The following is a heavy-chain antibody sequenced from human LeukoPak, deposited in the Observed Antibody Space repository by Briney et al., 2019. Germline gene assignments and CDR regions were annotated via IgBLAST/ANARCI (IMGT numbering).Heavy chain of an antibody. CDR1: GFTFSSYW. Sequence: GGSLRLSCAASGFTFSSYWMSWVRRAPGKGLEWVANIKQDGSEKYYVDSVKGRFTISRDNAKNSLYLQMNSLRAEDTAVYYCARDILGVVPAAWNDAFDIWGQGTMVTVSS. V-gene: IGHV3-7*04. J-gene: IGHJ3*02. CDR2: IKQDGSEK. D-gene: IGHD2-2*01. CDR3: ARDILGVVPAAWNDAFDI.